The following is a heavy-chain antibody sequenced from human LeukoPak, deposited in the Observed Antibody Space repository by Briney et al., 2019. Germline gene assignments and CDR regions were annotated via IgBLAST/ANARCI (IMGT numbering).Heavy chain of an antibody. Sequence: SETLSLSCTVSGGSISSGDYYWSWIRQPPGKGLEWIGYIYYSGSTYYNPSLKSRVTISVDTSKNQFSLKLSSVTAADTAVYYCASITGGYIDYWGQGTLVTVSS. CDR3: ASITGGYIDY. D-gene: IGHD2-8*02. CDR2: IYYSGST. J-gene: IGHJ4*02. CDR1: GGSISSGDYY. V-gene: IGHV4-30-4*08.